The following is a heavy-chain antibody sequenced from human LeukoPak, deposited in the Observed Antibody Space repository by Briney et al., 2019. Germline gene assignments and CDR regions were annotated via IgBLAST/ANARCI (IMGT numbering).Heavy chain of an antibody. V-gene: IGHV1-8*02. D-gene: IGHD3-10*01. J-gene: IGHJ4*02. CDR2: MNPNSGNT. CDR1: GYTFTSYG. Sequence: ASVKVSCKASGYTFTSYGISWVRQAPGQGLEWMGWMNPNSGNTGYAQKFQGRVTMTRNTSISTAYMELSSLRSEDTAVYYCARRSYGSGSTLGYWGQGTLVTVSS. CDR3: ARRSYGSGSTLGY.